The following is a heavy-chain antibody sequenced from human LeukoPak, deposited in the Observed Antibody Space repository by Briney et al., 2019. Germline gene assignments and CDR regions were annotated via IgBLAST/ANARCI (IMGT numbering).Heavy chain of an antibody. CDR2: ISSSGSTI. CDR1: GFTISSYE. CDR3: AKDIGLEDGGYFDY. Sequence: PGGSLRLSCAASGFTISSYEMNWVRQAPGKGLEWVSYISSSGSTIYYADSVKGRFTISRDNAKNSLYLQMNSLRAEDMALYYCAKDIGLEDGGYFDYWGQGTLVTVSS. J-gene: IGHJ4*02. D-gene: IGHD3-10*01. V-gene: IGHV3-48*03.